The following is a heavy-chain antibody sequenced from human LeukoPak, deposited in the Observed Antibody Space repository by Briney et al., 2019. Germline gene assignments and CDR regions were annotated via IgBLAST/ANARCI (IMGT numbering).Heavy chain of an antibody. Sequence: SETLSLTCAVYGGPFSGYHWSWIRQPPGKGLEWIGEINHSGSTNYNPSLKSRVTISVDTSKNQFSLKLNSVTAADTAVYYCARMIDSGYDLEPDAFDIWGQGTMVTVSS. CDR2: INHSGST. J-gene: IGHJ3*02. V-gene: IGHV4-34*01. CDR3: ARMIDSGYDLEPDAFDI. D-gene: IGHD5-12*01. CDR1: GGPFSGYH.